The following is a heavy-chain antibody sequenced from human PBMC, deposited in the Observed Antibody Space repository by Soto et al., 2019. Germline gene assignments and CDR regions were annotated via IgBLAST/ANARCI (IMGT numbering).Heavy chain of an antibody. CDR3: ARQYYSDNSASDY. J-gene: IGHJ4*02. Sequence: SETLSLTCTVSGGSISSSSYYWGWIRQPPGKGLEWIGTCFHIGSTYYNPSLKSRATMSVDTSKSQFSLKLSSVTAADTAVYYWARQYYSDNSASDYWGQGTLVTVSS. CDR2: CFHIGST. CDR1: GGSISSSSYY. D-gene: IGHD3-22*01. V-gene: IGHV4-39*01.